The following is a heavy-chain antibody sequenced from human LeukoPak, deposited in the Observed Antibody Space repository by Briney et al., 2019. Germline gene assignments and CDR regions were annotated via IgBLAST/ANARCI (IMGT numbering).Heavy chain of an antibody. J-gene: IGHJ3*02. V-gene: IGHV3-7*01. Sequence: PGGSLRLSCAASGFTFSIYWMNWVRQAPGKGLEWVANIKQDGTEKYYVDSVKGRFTISRDNAKNSLYLQMNSLRAEDTAVYYCARDRLPGFLDAFDIWGQGTMVTVSS. CDR3: ARDRLPGFLDAFDI. CDR2: IKQDGTEK. D-gene: IGHD3-10*01. CDR1: GFTFSIYW.